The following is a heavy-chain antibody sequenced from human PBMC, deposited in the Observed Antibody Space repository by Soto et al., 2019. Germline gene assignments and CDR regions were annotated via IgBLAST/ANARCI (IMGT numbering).Heavy chain of an antibody. CDR3: ARRSSKSDY. J-gene: IGHJ4*02. CDR1: GGSMNNYY. CDR2: ILYGGNA. Sequence: SETLSLTCTVSGGSMNNYYFSWIRQPPGKGLEWIGYILYGGNANYNPSLKSRVTISADTSKNQVSLKVNSVTAADTAVYYCARRSSKSDYWGQGSLVPVSS. V-gene: IGHV4-59*08.